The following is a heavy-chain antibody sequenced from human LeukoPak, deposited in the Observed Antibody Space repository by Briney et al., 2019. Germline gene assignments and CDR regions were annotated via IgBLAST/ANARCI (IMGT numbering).Heavy chain of an antibody. CDR1: GFIFSSYA. D-gene: IGHD2-2*01. V-gene: IGHV3-23*01. CDR2: ISGSGGST. Sequence: GGSLRLSCATSGFIFSSYAMGWVRQAPGKGLEWVSIISGSGGSTHYADSVKGRFTISRDNSKNTLYLQVNSLRAEDTAVYYCVKGYCRSTSCHFDYWGQGTLVTVSS. J-gene: IGHJ4*02. CDR3: VKGYCRSTSCHFDY.